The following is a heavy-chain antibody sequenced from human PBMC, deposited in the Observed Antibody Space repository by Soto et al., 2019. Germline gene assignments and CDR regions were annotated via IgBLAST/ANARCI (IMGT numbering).Heavy chain of an antibody. D-gene: IGHD4-17*01. CDR1: GFTFTPIT. J-gene: IGHJ4*02. CDR3: AKDFTPDGYWDFDY. Sequence: EVQLLESGGGLVQPGGSLRLSCAASGFTFTPITMNWVRQAPGKGRKWVSAFLPTGSPTFYADSVKGRFTSSRDNSKNTLYLQMNNLRAEDTAVYYCAKDFTPDGYWDFDYWGQGTLVTVSS. V-gene: IGHV3-23*01. CDR2: FLPTGSPT.